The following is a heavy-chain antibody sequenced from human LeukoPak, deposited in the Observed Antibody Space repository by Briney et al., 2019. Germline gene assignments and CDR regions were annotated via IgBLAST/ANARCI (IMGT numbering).Heavy chain of an antibody. CDR3: ARMGWNYDY. Sequence: GGPLSLSCAASGFPFSSYEMICVRQAPGGRLEWCSYISSSGSTIYYADSVKGRFTISRDNAKNSLYLQMNSVRAEDTAVYYCARMGWNYDYWGQGTLVTVSS. CDR2: ISSSGSTI. V-gene: IGHV3-48*03. J-gene: IGHJ4*02. CDR1: GFPFSSYE. D-gene: IGHD6-19*01.